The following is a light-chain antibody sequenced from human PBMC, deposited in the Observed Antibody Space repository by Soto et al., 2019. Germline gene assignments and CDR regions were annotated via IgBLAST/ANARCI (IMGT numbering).Light chain of an antibody. Sequence: EIVMTQSPATLSLSPGERATLSCRASQSVSSYLAWYQQKPGQAPRLLIYDASTRATGIPDRFSGRGSGADFTLTISRLEPEDFAVYICQQYGSTPITFGQGTRLEIK. CDR1: QSVSSY. V-gene: IGKV3-20*01. J-gene: IGKJ5*01. CDR3: QQYGSTPIT. CDR2: DAS.